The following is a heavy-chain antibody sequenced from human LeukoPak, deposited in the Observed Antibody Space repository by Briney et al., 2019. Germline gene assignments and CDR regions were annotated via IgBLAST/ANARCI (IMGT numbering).Heavy chain of an antibody. CDR3: ARIFRYQMVDYYALDV. D-gene: IGHD2-2*01. CDR2: ISTDSGYI. V-gene: IGHV3-21*01. J-gene: IGHJ6*02. CDR1: GFTFSDYA. Sequence: GGSLRLSCAASGFTFSDYAMDWVRQAPGKGLEWVSAISTDSGYIYYADSVKGRFTIFRDNAKNSVSLQMNSLRAEDTAVYYCARIFRYQMVDYYALDVWGQGTTVTVSS.